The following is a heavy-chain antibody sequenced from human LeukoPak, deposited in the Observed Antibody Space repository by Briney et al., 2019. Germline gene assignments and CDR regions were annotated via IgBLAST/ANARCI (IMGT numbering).Heavy chain of an antibody. CDR3: ARLSAMSIGRGGDC. CDR2: IYPGDSDA. V-gene: IGHV5-51*01. J-gene: IGHJ4*02. Sequence: GESLKISCKASGYGFTTYWIGWVRQMPGKGLEWMGIIYPGDSDARYSPSFQGQVTISVDKSISTAYLQWSSLKASDTAVYYCARLSAMSIGRGGDCWGQGTLVTVSS. CDR1: GYGFTTYW. D-gene: IGHD2-2*01.